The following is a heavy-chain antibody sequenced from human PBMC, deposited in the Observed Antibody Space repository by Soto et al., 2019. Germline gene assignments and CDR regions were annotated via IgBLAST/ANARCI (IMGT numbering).Heavy chain of an antibody. J-gene: IGHJ6*02. D-gene: IGHD3-10*01. CDR1: GYIFSSYY. CDR3: AREPVNYYPGMDV. CDR2: IKPSGGSV. V-gene: IGHV1-46*01. Sequence: ASVKVSCKASGYIFSSYYMHWLRQAPGQGREWLGVIKPSGGSVTYAQKFQGRVTMTRDTSTNTVYMEHSSLSSEDAAVYYCAREPVNYYPGMDVWGQGTRVTVSS.